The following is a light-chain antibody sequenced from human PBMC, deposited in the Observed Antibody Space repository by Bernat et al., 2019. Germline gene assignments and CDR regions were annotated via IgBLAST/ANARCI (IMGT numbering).Light chain of an antibody. Sequence: QSALTQPPSASGSPGQSVTISCTGTSSDVGGYNYVSWYQQHPGKAPKLMIYEVSKRPSGVPDRFSGSKSCNTASLTVSGLQAEDEADYYCSSYAGRNTVVFGGGTKLTVL. CDR1: SSDVGGYNY. V-gene: IGLV2-8*01. J-gene: IGLJ2*01. CDR3: SSYAGRNTVV. CDR2: EVS.